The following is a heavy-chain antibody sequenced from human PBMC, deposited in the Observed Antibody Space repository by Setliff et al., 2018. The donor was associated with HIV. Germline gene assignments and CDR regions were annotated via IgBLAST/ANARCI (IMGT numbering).Heavy chain of an antibody. CDR2: IYHSGGT. J-gene: IGHJ6*03. CDR1: GYSISSGYY. V-gene: IGHV4-38-2*02. CDR3: ARDRGPSCSGSICHPPHSSYMDV. Sequence: PSETLSLTCAVSGYSISSGYYWGWIRQPPGRGLEWIGNIYHSGGTHYNPSLRSRVTISVDTSKNHFSLKLSSVTAADTAVFYCARDRGPSCSGSICHPPHSSYMDVWGKGTTVTVSS. D-gene: IGHD2-15*01.